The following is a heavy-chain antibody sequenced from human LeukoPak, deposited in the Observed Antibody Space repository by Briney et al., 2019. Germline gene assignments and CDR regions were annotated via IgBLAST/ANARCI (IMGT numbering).Heavy chain of an antibody. V-gene: IGHV3-7*01. J-gene: IGHJ4*02. CDR1: GFTFSSYW. CDR3: ARDSLWDDFWSGYYARFDY. CDR2: TKQDGSEK. D-gene: IGHD3-3*01. Sequence: PGGSLRLSCAASGFTFSSYWMSWVRQAPGKGLEWVANTKQDGSEKYYVDSVKGRFTISRDNAKNSLYLQMNSLRAEDTAVYYCARDSLWDDFWSGYYARFDYWGQGTLVTVSS.